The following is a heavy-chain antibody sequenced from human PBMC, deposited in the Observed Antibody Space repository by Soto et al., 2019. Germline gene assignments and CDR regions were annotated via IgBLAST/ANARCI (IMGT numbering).Heavy chain of an antibody. V-gene: IGHV1-58*02. J-gene: IGHJ6*03. CDR2: IVVGSGNT. Sequence: GASVKVSCKASGFTFTSSAMQWVRQARGQRPEWIGWIVVGSGNTNYAQKFQERVTITRDMSTSTAYMELSSLRSEDAAVYYCAANSRRYSSSRTDYMDVWGKGTTVTVSS. CDR1: GFTFTSSA. D-gene: IGHD6-13*01. CDR3: AANSRRYSSSRTDYMDV.